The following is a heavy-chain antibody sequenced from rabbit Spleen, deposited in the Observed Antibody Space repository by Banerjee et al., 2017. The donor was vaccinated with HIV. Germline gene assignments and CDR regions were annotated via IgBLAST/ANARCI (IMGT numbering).Heavy chain of an antibody. J-gene: IGHJ3*01. V-gene: IGHV1S45*01. CDR1: GFSFSNKAV. CDR2: INAVTGKA. D-gene: IGHD4-1*01. Sequence: QEQLVESGGGLVKPEGSLKLSCTASGFSFSNKAVMCWVRQAPGKGLEWIACINAVTGKAVYASWAKGRFTFSKTSSTTVTLQVTSLTAADTATYFCARDLTEFIGWNFGWWGQGTLVTVS. CDR3: ARDLTEFIGWNFGW.